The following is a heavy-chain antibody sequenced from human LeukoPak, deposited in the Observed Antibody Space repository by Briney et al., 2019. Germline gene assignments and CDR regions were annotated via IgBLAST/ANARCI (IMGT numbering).Heavy chain of an antibody. CDR2: FDPEDGET. CDR3: ATWRPYYDFWSGYYVFDY. J-gene: IGHJ4*02. Sequence: GASVKVSCKVSGYTLTELSMHWVRQAPGKGLEWMGGFDPEDGETIYAQKFQGRVTMTEDTSTDTAYMGLSSLRSEDTAVYYCATWRPYYDFWSGYYVFDYRGQGTLVTVSS. CDR1: GYTLTELS. V-gene: IGHV1-24*01. D-gene: IGHD3-3*01.